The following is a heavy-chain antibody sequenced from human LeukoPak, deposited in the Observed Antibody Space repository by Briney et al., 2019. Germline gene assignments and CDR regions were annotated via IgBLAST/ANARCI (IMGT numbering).Heavy chain of an antibody. CDR2: IRSNSDGGTI. D-gene: IGHD3-22*01. CDR1: GFTVSSNH. Sequence: GGSLRLSCAASGFTVSSNHMSWVRQAPGKGLEWVGRIRSNSDGGTIDHAAPVKGRFTLSRDDSKTTLYLQMNSLQTEDTAVYYCATDFYDSTWGQGTLVTVSS. CDR3: ATDFYDST. J-gene: IGHJ5*02. V-gene: IGHV3-15*01.